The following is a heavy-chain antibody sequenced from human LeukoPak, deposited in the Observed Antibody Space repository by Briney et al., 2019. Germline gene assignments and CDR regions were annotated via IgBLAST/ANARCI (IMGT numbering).Heavy chain of an antibody. D-gene: IGHD1-7*01. CDR1: GGSISSSNW. J-gene: IGHJ3*02. CDR2: IYHSGST. Sequence: PSETLSLTCAVSGGSISSSNWWSWVRQPPGKGLEWIGEIYHSGSTNYNPSLKSRVTTSVDKSKNQFSLKLSSVTAADTAVYYCARDPSITGTTGAFDIWGQGTMVTVSS. V-gene: IGHV4-4*02. CDR3: ARDPSITGTTGAFDI.